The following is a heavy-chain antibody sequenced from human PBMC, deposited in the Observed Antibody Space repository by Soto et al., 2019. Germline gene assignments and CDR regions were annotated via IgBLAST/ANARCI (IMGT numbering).Heavy chain of an antibody. J-gene: IGHJ5*02. CDR2: ISAYNGNT. CDR3: ARDEAYNWNDGGWFDP. CDR1: GYTFTSYG. V-gene: IGHV1-18*01. Sequence: QVQLVQSGAEVKKPGASVKVSCKASGYTFTSYGISWVRQASGQGLEWMGWISAYNGNTKYAQKLQGRVTMTTDTSTSTAYMELRSLRSDDTAVYSCARDEAYNWNDGGWFDPWGQGSLVTVSS. D-gene: IGHD1-1*01.